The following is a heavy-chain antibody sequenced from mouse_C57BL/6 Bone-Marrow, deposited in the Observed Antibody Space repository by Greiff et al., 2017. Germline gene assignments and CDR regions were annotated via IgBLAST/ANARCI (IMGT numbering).Heavy chain of an antibody. CDR3: AVWLRPCYFDV. Sequence: QVQLQQPGAELVMPGASVKLSCKASGYTFTSYWMHWVKQRPGQGLEWIGEIDPSDSYTNYNQKFKGKSTLTVDKSSSTAYMQLSSLTSEDSAVYYCAVWLRPCYFDVWGQGTTLTVSS. CDR1: GYTFTSYW. CDR2: IDPSDSYT. D-gene: IGHD2-2*01. J-gene: IGHJ2*01. V-gene: IGHV1-69*01.